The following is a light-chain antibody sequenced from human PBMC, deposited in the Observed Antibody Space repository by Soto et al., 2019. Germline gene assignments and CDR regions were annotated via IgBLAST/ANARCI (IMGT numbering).Light chain of an antibody. V-gene: IGKV3-20*01. CDR3: QQYGSSPIT. Sequence: EIVWTQSPGTLSLSPGERATLSCRASQSVSSSYLAWYQQKPGQAPSLLIYDASSRATGIPDRFSGSGSGTDFTLTISRLEPEDFAVYYGQQYGSSPITFGQGTRLEIK. CDR2: DAS. CDR1: QSVSSSY. J-gene: IGKJ5*01.